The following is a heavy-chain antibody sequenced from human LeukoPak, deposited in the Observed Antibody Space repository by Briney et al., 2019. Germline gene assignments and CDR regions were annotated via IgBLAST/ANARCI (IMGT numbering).Heavy chain of an antibody. D-gene: IGHD3-16*02. Sequence: AASVKVSCKASGGTFSSYAISWVRQAPGQGLEWMGGIIPIFGTAIYAQKFQGRVTITADESTSTAYMELSSLRSEDTAVYYCARNIITFGGVIVGFDYWGQGTLVTVSS. CDR1: GGTFSSYA. J-gene: IGHJ4*02. CDR2: IIPIFGTA. V-gene: IGHV1-69*13. CDR3: ARNIITFGGVIVGFDY.